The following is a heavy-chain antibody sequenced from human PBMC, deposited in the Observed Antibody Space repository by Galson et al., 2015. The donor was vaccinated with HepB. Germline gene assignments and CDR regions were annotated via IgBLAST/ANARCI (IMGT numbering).Heavy chain of an antibody. Sequence: QSGAEVKKPGESLKISCQGSGYSFSTSWIGWVRQMPGEGLEWMGIIYLGHSDTRYSPSFQGQVTLSVDKSINTAYLQWSSLKASDTAIYYCATSTYYDGSNYRRRGPFDIWGQGTMVTVSS. J-gene: IGHJ3*02. V-gene: IGHV5-51*01. CDR2: IYLGHSDT. D-gene: IGHD3-16*01. CDR3: ATSTYYDGSNYRRRGPFDI. CDR1: GYSFSTSW.